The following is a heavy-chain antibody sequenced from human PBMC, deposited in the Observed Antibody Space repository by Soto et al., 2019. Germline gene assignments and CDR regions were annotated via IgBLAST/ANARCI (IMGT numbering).Heavy chain of an antibody. J-gene: IGHJ4*02. V-gene: IGHV3-23*01. CDR2: ISGSGGST. D-gene: IGHD3-10*01. Sequence: EVQLLESGGGLVQPGGSLRISCAASGFTFSSYAMRWVRQAPGKGLEWVSAISGSGGSTDYADSVKARFTISRDNSKNTWNLQMYSLRAEDTAVYYCTKSSRWFGEFDYWGQGTLVTVSS. CDR1: GFTFSSYA. CDR3: TKSSRWFGEFDY.